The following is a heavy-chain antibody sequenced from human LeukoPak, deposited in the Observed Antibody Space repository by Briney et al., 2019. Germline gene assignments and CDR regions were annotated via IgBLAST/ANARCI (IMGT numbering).Heavy chain of an antibody. CDR2: INPNSGGT. CDR1: GYTFTGYY. J-gene: IGHJ4*02. Sequence: GASVNVSCKASGYTFTGYYMHWVRQAPGQGLEWMGWINPNSGGTNYAQKFQGRVTMTRDTSISTAYMELRSLRSDDTAVYYCARERGLYSSSWYPQGPFDYWGQGTLVTVSS. V-gene: IGHV1-2*02. D-gene: IGHD6-13*01. CDR3: ARERGLYSSSWYPQGPFDY.